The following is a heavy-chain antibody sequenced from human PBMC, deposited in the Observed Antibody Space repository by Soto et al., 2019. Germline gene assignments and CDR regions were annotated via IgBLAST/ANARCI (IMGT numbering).Heavy chain of an antibody. CDR1: GFTFSRYE. CDR2: ITGTGSTI. V-gene: IGHV3-48*03. Sequence: EAQLVESGGGLVQPGGSLRLSCAASGFTFSRYEMNWVRQAPGKGLEWVAYITGTGSTIYYADSVKGRFTISRDNANNSLYLQMNNLRAEETAVYYCVREEQRSWFNHKQFDSWGQGTLVTVSS. D-gene: IGHD6-25*01. J-gene: IGHJ4*02. CDR3: VREEQRSWFNHKQFDS.